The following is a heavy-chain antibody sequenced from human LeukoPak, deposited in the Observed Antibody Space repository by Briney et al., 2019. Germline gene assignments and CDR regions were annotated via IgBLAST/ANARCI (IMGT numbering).Heavy chain of an antibody. V-gene: IGHV5-51*01. J-gene: IGHJ4*02. CDR1: GYSFTNYW. D-gene: IGHD3-10*01. CDR3: ARLMIRGATSGIDY. CDR2: IYPDDSDT. Sequence: GESLKISCKGSGYSFTNYWIGWVRQMPGKGLEWTAIIYPDDSDTRYSPSFQGQVTISADKSINTAYLRWSSLKASDTAMYYCARLMIRGATSGIDYWGQGTLVTVSS.